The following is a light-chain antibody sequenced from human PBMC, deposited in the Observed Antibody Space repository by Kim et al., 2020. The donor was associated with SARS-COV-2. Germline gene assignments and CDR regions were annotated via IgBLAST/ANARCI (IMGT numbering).Light chain of an antibody. CDR1: KIGSRS. V-gene: IGLV3-21*04. CDR3: QVWDSSSEHVV. J-gene: IGLJ2*01. CDR2: YDN. Sequence: SYELTQPPSVSVAPGKTARITCGGNKIGSRSVHWYRQKPGQAPLLVIHYDNDRPSGIPERFSGSNSGDTATLTISRVEAGDEAGYYCQVWDSSSEHVVFGGGTQLTVL.